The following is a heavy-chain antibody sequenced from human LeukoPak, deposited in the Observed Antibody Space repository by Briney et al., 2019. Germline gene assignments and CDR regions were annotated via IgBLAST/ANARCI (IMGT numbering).Heavy chain of an antibody. V-gene: IGHV3-53*01. Sequence: GGSLRLSCAASGFTFSSNYMSWVRHAPGKGLEWVSVVYSGVNTYYSDSVKGRFTISRDNSKNTLYLQMNSLRAEDTAVYYCARVMDYFDYWGQGTLVTVSS. D-gene: IGHD5-24*01. CDR1: GFTFSSNY. CDR2: VYSGVNT. CDR3: ARVMDYFDY. J-gene: IGHJ4*02.